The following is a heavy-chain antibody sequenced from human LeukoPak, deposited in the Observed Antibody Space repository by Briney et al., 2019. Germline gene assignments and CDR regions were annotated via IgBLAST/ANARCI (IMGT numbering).Heavy chain of an antibody. V-gene: IGHV1-18*01. Sequence: ASVTVSCKASGYTFTSFGISWVRQAPGQGLEWMGWISAYNGHTNYAQKVQGRVTMSTDTSTSTAYMELRSLRSDDTAVYYCARDRSSSDYWGQGTLVTVSS. J-gene: IGHJ4*02. D-gene: IGHD6-6*01. CDR2: ISAYNGHT. CDR1: GYTFTSFG. CDR3: ARDRSSSDY.